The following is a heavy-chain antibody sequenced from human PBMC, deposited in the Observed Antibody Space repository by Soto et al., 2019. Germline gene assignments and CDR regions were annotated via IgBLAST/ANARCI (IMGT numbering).Heavy chain of an antibody. CDR1: GGSISSGDYY. D-gene: IGHD3-3*01. J-gene: IGHJ6*02. CDR3: ASTRLRFLEWSPYGMDV. V-gene: IGHV4-30-4*01. CDR2: IYYSGST. Sequence: QVQLQESGPGLVKPSQTLSLTCTVSGGSISSGDYYWSWIRQPPGKGLEWIGYIYYSGSTYYNPSLKSRFTISVDASKQQFALKLSSVTAADTAVYYCASTRLRFLEWSPYGMDVWGQGTTVTGSS.